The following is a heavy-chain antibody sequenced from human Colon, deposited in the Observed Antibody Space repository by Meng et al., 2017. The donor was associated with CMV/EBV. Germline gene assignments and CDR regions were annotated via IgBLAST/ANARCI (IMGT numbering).Heavy chain of an antibody. D-gene: IGHD2-2*01. CDR2: IYWDDDK. J-gene: IGHJ4*02. CDR1: GFSLNTYEVG. V-gene: IGHV2-5*02. Sequence: HITLKESGPTLVKPPQTRTLTCTFSGFSLNTYEVGVGWFRQPPGKAPEWLALIYWDDDKRYRSSLGNRLTLTHDASKNQVVLTMTDMDPVDTATYYCAHKSLPAAFFDYWSQGTLVTVSS. CDR3: AHKSLPAAFFDY.